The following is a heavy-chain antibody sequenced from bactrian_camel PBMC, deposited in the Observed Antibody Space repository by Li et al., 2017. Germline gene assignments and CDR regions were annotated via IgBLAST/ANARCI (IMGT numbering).Heavy chain of an antibody. J-gene: IGHJ4*01. CDR3: ANLGSGIARL. V-gene: IGHV3S55*01. D-gene: IGHD1*01. CDR2: ISPGDST. Sequence: VQLVESGGGSVQAGGSLRLSCAASGSTHGRYCMAWFRQAPGKEREAVATISPGDSTSYADSVKGRFTISKDNAKNVLYLQMNSLKSEDTAMYYCANLGSGIARLWGQGTQVTVS. CDR1: GSTHGRYC.